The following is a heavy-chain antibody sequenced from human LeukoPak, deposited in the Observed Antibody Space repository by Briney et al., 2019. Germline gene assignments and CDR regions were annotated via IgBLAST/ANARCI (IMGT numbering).Heavy chain of an antibody. Sequence: GGSLRLSCAASGFTFSSYGMHWVRQAPGKGLEWVAFIRYDGSNKYYADSVKGRFTISRDNSKNTLYLQMNSLRAEDTAVYYCAKDHRTTLVGYYYYMDVWGKGTTVTISS. CDR1: GFTFSSYG. V-gene: IGHV3-30*02. CDR3: AKDHRTTLVGYYYYMDV. D-gene: IGHD3-9*01. CDR2: IRYDGSNK. J-gene: IGHJ6*03.